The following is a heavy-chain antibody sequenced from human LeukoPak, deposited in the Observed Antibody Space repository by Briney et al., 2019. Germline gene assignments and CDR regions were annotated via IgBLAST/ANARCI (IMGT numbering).Heavy chain of an antibody. J-gene: IGHJ4*02. CDR3: ARRRCTSTSCFADY. CDR2: IKQDGIER. Sequence: GGSLRLSCAGSGFIFSGYWMSWVRQAPGKGLEWVANIKQDGIERYYVDSVKGRFTISRDNAKNSLYLQMNSLRAEDTAVYYCARRRCTSTSCFADYWGQGTLVTVSS. CDR1: GFIFSGYW. V-gene: IGHV3-7*01. D-gene: IGHD2-2*01.